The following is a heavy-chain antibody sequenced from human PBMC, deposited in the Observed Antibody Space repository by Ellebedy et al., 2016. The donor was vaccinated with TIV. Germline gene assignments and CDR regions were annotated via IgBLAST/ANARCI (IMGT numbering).Heavy chain of an antibody. J-gene: IGHJ6*02. D-gene: IGHD4-17*01. Sequence: GGSLRLXXAASGFTFSSYAMSWVRQAPGKGLEWVSVISGSGGSTYYADSVKGRFTISRDNSKNTLYLQMNSLRAEDTAVYYCATNGYGDATTYRYYYYYGMDVWGQGTTVTVSS. V-gene: IGHV3-23*01. CDR1: GFTFSSYA. CDR3: ATNGYGDATTYRYYYYYGMDV. CDR2: ISGSGGST.